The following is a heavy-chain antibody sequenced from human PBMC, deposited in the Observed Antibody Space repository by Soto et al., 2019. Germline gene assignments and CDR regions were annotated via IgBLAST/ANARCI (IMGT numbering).Heavy chain of an antibody. CDR2: ISAYNGNT. J-gene: IGHJ6*02. CDR3: ASDTYYYDSSGARTFGYYGMDV. V-gene: IGHV1-18*01. CDR1: GYTFTSYG. Sequence: GASVKVSCKASGYTFTSYGISWVRQAPGQGLEWMGWISAYNGNTNYAQKLQGRVTMTTDTSTSTAYMELRSLRSDDTAVYYCASDTYYYDSSGARTFGYYGMDVWGQGTTVTV. D-gene: IGHD3-22*01.